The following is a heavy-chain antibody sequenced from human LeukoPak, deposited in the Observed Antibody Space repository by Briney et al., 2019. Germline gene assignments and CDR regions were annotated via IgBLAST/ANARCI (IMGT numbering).Heavy chain of an antibody. CDR3: ARDKTRGLGYSYSKSGNYFDY. CDR1: GFTFSSHW. V-gene: IGHV3-74*01. D-gene: IGHD5-18*01. Sequence: GGSLRLSCAASGFTFSSHWMHWVRQGPGKGLVWVSRINSDGSSTTYADSVKGRFTMSRDNAKNSLYLQMNSLRAEDTAVYSCARDKTRGLGYSYSKSGNYFDYWGQGTLVTVSS. J-gene: IGHJ4*02. CDR2: INSDGSST.